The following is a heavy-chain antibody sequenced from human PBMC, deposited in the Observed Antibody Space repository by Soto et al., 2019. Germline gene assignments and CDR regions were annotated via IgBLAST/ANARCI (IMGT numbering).Heavy chain of an antibody. Sequence: QVQLVQSGAEVAKPGASVKVSCKSSGYTFSDYGISWVRQAPGQGLEWMGWISAYNGDTNYAHKFQGRVTMTTDTSTSTAYLELRSLRSDDTAVYYCARTWRFLEWLSTFDYWGQGNLVTVSS. D-gene: IGHD3-3*01. J-gene: IGHJ4*02. CDR2: ISAYNGDT. CDR3: ARTWRFLEWLSTFDY. V-gene: IGHV1-18*01. CDR1: GYTFSDYG.